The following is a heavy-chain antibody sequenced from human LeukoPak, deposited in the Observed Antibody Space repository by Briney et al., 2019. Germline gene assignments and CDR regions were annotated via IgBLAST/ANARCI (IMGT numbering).Heavy chain of an antibody. CDR1: GFTFSSYS. J-gene: IGHJ4*02. CDR2: ISSSSSYI. CDR3: ASGSYSGSSGVY. V-gene: IGHV3-21*01. D-gene: IGHD1-26*01. Sequence: GGSLRLSCAASGFTFSSYSMNWDRQAPGKGLEWVSSISSSSSYIYYADSVEGRFTISRDNAKNSLYLQMNSLRAEDTAVYYCASGSYSGSSGVYWGQGTLVTVSS.